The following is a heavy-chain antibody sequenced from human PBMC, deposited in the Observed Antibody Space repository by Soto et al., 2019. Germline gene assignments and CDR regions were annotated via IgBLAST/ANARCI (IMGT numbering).Heavy chain of an antibody. D-gene: IGHD3-22*01. Sequence: QVQLVESGGGVVQPGRSLRLSCAASGFTFSSYAMHWVRQAPGKGLEWVSFISYDGSNKFYADSVEGRFAISRDNSKNTVYLQMNSLRAEDTAVYYCARDRSMIVVVPGYWGQGTLVTVSS. CDR3: ARDRSMIVVVPGY. J-gene: IGHJ4*02. CDR2: ISYDGSNK. V-gene: IGHV3-30*09. CDR1: GFTFSSYA.